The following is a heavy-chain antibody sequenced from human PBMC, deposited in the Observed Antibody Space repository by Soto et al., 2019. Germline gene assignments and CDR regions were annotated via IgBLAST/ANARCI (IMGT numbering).Heavy chain of an antibody. D-gene: IGHD6-13*01. J-gene: IGHJ4*02. CDR3: ARGSSGYISSWYYFDY. Sequence: GGSLRLSCAASGFTFTDYALSWVRQAPGKGLEWFATISGIGGSTYLADSVKGRLSISRDNSKNTVSLLMNSLRAEDTAVYFCARGSSGYISSWYYFDYWGRGTLVTVS. CDR1: GFTFTDYA. V-gene: IGHV3-23*01. CDR2: ISGIGGST.